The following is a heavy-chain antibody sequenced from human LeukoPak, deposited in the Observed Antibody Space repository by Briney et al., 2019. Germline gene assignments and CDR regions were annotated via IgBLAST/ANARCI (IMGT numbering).Heavy chain of an antibody. CDR2: ISAYNGNT. D-gene: IGHD3-16*02. CDR3: ARDRRGHYVWGSYRYFDY. Sequence: ASVKVSCKASGYTFTSYGISWVRQAPGQGLEWMGWISAYNGNTNYAQKLQGRVTMTTDTSTSTAYMELRSLRSDDTAVYYCARDRRGHYVWGSYRYFDYWGQGTLVTVSS. V-gene: IGHV1-18*01. CDR1: GYTFTSYG. J-gene: IGHJ4*02.